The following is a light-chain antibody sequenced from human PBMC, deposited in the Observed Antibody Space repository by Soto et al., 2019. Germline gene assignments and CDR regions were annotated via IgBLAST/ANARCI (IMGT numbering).Light chain of an antibody. J-gene: IGKJ2*01. Sequence: DIQLTQSPSFLSASVGDRVTITCRASQGISNYLAWYQQKPGKVPQLLIYAASTLQSGVPSRFSGSGSGTEFTLTISSLQPEDFATYYCQELKSYLYPFGQGTKLDIK. CDR1: QGISNY. CDR3: QELKSYLYP. V-gene: IGKV1-9*01. CDR2: AAS.